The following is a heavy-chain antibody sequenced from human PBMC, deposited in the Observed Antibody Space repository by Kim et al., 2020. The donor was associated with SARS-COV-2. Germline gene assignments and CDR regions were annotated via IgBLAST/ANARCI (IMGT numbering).Heavy chain of an antibody. J-gene: IGHJ2*01. V-gene: IGHV3-23*01. CDR3: AKHLNVSSVTCYWYFDL. CDR1: ASNSA. Sequence: GGSLRLSCAATASNSAICWVRRAPGKALEWVSGIFGSGSGTYYADSVKGRFTISRDTSKNMVYLQMHDLRVDDTAVYYCAKHLNVSSVTCYWYFDLWGRGTLVTVS. CDR2: IFGSGSGT. D-gene: IGHD6-19*01.